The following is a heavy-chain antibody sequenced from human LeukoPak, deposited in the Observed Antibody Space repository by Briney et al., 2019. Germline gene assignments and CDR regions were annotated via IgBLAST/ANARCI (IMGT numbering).Heavy chain of an antibody. V-gene: IGHV3-23*01. J-gene: IGHJ4*02. D-gene: IGHD6-19*01. CDR1: GFSFGSYA. CDR2: ISGRGGST. CDR3: AKDRGSGWPQFDY. Sequence: GGSLRLSCAASGFSFGSYAMSWVRQAPGKGLEWVSAISGRGGSTYYADSVKGRFTISRDNSKNTLYLQMNSLRAEDTAVYYCAKDRGSGWPQFDYWDQGTLVTVSS.